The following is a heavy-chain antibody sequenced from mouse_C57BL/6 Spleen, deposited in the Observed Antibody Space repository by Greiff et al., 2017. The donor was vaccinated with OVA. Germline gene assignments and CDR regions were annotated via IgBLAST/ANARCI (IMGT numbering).Heavy chain of an antibody. D-gene: IGHD1-1*01. CDR2: ISYSGST. V-gene: IGHV3-8*01. J-gene: IGHJ1*03. CDR1: GYSITSDY. Sequence: ESGPGLAKPSQTLSLTCSVTGYSITSDYWNWIRKFPGNKLEYMGYISYSGSTYYNPSLKSRISITRDTSKNQYYLQLNSVTTEDTATYYCARAYYYGSSPSYWYFDVWGTGTTVTVSS. CDR3: ARAYYYGSSPSYWYFDV.